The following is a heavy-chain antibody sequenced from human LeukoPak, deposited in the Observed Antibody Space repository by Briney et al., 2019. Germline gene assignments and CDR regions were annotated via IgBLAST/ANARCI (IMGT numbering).Heavy chain of an antibody. V-gene: IGHV3-66*01. D-gene: IGHD3-16*02. J-gene: IGHJ3*02. Sequence: GGSLRLSCAASGFTVSSNYMSWVRQAPGKGLEWVSVIYSGGSTYYADSVKGRFTISRDNSKNTLYLQMNSLRAEDTAVYYCARDPGHTDYVWGSYRYPTDAFDIWGQGTMVTVSS. CDR2: IYSGGST. CDR1: GFTVSSNY. CDR3: ARDPGHTDYVWGSYRYPTDAFDI.